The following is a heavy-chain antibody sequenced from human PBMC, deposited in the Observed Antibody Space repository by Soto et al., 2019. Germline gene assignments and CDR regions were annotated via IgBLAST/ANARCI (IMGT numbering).Heavy chain of an antibody. V-gene: IGHV3-9*01. CDR2: ISWNSGSI. D-gene: IGHD6-6*01. J-gene: IGHJ4*02. CDR3: AKSPVGYSSSSLDY. CDR1: GFTFDDYA. Sequence: EVQLVESGGGLVQPGRSLRRSCAASGFTFDDYAMHWVRQAPGKGLEWVSGISWNSGSIGYADSVKGRFTISRDNAKNSLFLQMNSLRAEDTALYYCAKSPVGYSSSSLDYWGQGTLVTVSS.